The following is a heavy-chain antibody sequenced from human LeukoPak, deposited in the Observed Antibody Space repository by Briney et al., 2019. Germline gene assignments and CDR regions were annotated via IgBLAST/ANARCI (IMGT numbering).Heavy chain of an antibody. V-gene: IGHV3-21*01. Sequence: WVSSISSSSSYIYYADSVKGRFTISRDNAKNSLYLQMNSLRAEDTAVYYCARDGLGARGNYWGQGTLVTVSS. CDR2: ISSSSSYI. CDR3: ARDGLGARGNY. J-gene: IGHJ4*02. D-gene: IGHD1-26*01.